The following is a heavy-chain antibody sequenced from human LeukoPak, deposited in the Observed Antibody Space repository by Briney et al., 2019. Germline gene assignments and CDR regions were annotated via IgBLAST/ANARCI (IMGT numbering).Heavy chain of an antibody. CDR1: GGTFSSYA. D-gene: IGHD4-17*01. Sequence: SVKVSCKASGGTFSSYAISWVRQAPGQGLEWMGRIIPILGIANYAQKFQGRVTITADKSTSTAYMGLSSLRSEDTAVYYCARGYGEKGYWGQGTLVTVSS. CDR2: IIPILGIA. V-gene: IGHV1-69*04. J-gene: IGHJ4*02. CDR3: ARGYGEKGY.